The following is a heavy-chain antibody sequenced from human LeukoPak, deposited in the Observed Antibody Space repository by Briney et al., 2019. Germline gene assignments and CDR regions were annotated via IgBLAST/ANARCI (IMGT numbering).Heavy chain of an antibody. CDR3: ARDMYSSSWGPYYFDY. Sequence: ASVKVSCKASGYTFTSYGISWVRQAPGQGLEWMGWISAYNGNTNYAQKLQGRVTMTTDTSTSTAYMELGSLRSDDTAVYYCARDMYSSSWGPYYFDYWGQGTLVTVSS. V-gene: IGHV1-18*01. CDR2: ISAYNGNT. CDR1: GYTFTSYG. D-gene: IGHD6-6*01. J-gene: IGHJ4*02.